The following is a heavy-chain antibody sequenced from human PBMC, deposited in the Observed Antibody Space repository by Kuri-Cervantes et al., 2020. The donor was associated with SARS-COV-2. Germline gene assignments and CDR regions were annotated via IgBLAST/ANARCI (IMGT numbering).Heavy chain of an antibody. Sequence: SETLSLTCTVSGGSISSSSYYWVWIRQPPGKGLEWIGRIYTSGSTNYNPSLKSRVTMSVDTSKNQFSLKLSSVTAADTAVYYCARDDPWSPTKFDYWGQGTLVTVSS. CDR2: IYTSGST. V-gene: IGHV4-39*07. CDR3: ARDDPWSPTKFDY. D-gene: IGHD3-3*01. CDR1: GGSISSSSYY. J-gene: IGHJ4*02.